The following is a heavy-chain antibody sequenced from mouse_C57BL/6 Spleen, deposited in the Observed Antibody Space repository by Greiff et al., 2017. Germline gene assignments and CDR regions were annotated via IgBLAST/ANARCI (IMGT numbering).Heavy chain of an antibody. D-gene: IGHD2-1*01. Sequence: DVKLVESGAELVKPGASVKLSCTASGFNIKDYYMHWVKQRTEQGLEWIGRIDPEDGETKYAPKFQGKATITADTSSNTAYLQLSSLTSEDTAVYYCASDYGNPFAYWGQGTLVTVSA. CDR3: ASDYGNPFAY. J-gene: IGHJ3*01. CDR2: IDPEDGET. CDR1: GFNIKDYY. V-gene: IGHV14-2*01.